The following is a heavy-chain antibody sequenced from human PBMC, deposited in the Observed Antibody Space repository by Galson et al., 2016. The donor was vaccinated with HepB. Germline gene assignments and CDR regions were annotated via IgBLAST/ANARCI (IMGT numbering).Heavy chain of an antibody. CDR3: AGGRRGAISDFFDS. CDR2: IKTDGSIT. D-gene: IGHD3-10*01. Sequence: SLRLSCAASGFTFSNYWMYWVRQAPGKGLVWVSRIKTDGSITGYAAFVKGRFTISRANGKKTMYLQMNSLRAEDTALYYCAGGRRGAISDFFDSWGQGTLVTVSS. J-gene: IGHJ4*02. CDR1: GFTFSNYW. V-gene: IGHV3-74*01.